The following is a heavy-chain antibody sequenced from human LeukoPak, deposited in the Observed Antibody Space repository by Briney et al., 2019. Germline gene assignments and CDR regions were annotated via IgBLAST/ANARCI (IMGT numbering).Heavy chain of an antibody. V-gene: IGHV3-21*01. Sequence: PGGSLRLSCAASGFTFSSYSVNWVRQAPGRGLEWVSSISSSSSYIYYADSVKGRFTISRGNAKNSLYLQMNSLRAGDTAVYYCAREDLSDYWGQGTLVTVSS. CDR2: ISSSSSYI. CDR1: GFTFSSYS. J-gene: IGHJ4*02. CDR3: AREDLSDY.